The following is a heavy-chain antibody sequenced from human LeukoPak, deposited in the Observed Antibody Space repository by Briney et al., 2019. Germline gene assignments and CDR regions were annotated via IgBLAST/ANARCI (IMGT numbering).Heavy chain of an antibody. CDR2: IYHSGST. D-gene: IGHD6-6*01. Sequence: SETLSLTCTVSGGSISSSSYYWGWIRQPPGKGLEWIGSIYHSGSTYYNPSLKSRVTISVDTSKNQFSLKLSSVTAADTAVYYCARSKFSSSSSFDYWGQGTLVTVSS. V-gene: IGHV4-39*07. CDR1: GGSISSSSYY. CDR3: ARSKFSSSSSFDY. J-gene: IGHJ4*02.